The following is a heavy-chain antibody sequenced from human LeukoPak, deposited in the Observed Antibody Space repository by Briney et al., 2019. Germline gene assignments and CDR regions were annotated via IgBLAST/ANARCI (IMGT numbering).Heavy chain of an antibody. CDR1: GFTFSSYG. CDR2: ISYDGSKK. J-gene: IGHJ5*02. CDR3: ANHPNGDIVATMT. D-gene: IGHD5-12*01. V-gene: IGHV3-30*18. Sequence: GRCLRLSCAASGFTFSSYGMHGVRQAPGRGLEWVAVISYDGSKKYYADSVKGRFTISRDNSKNTLYLHMNSLRAEDTAVYYCANHPNGDIVATMTWGQGTLVTVSS.